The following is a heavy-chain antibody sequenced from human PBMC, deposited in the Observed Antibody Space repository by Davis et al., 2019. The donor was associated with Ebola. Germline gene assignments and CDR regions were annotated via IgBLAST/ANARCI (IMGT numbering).Heavy chain of an antibody. V-gene: IGHV3-30*18. D-gene: IGHD3-16*01. CDR3: AKESHTYDYVWGSYFDN. J-gene: IGHJ4*02. CDR2: ISNDGSNK. CDR1: GFTFSTYG. Sequence: PGGSLRLSCAASGFTFSTYGMHWVRQAPGKGLEWVALISNDGSNKYYSDSVKGRFTISRDNSKNTLYLQMNSLRAEDTAVYYCAKESHTYDYVWGSYFDNWGQGTLVTVSS.